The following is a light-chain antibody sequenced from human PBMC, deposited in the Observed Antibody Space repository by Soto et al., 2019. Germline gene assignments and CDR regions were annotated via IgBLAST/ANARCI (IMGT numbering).Light chain of an antibody. CDR1: QNVRGY. J-gene: IGKJ1*01. CDR2: GAS. Sequence: EILLTQSPVTLSLSPGERATLSCRASQNVRGYLAWYQQKPGQAPRLLISGASTRAAGISDRFSGSGSGTDFTLTISRLEPEDFAVYYCQQYGSSGTFGQGTKVDI. CDR3: QQYGSSGT. V-gene: IGKV3-20*01.